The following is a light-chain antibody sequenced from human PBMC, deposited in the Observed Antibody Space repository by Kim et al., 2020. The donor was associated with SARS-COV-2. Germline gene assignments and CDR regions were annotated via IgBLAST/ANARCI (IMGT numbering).Light chain of an antibody. CDR3: QKYNSAPWT. CDR2: GAS. V-gene: IGKV1-27*01. Sequence: GSVGDRFTITCRASQGITTYLAWYQQKPEKVPKLLIYGASALHSGVPSRFSGSGSGTDFTLTISSLQPEDVATYYCQKYNSAPWTFGQGTKVDIK. CDR1: QGITTY. J-gene: IGKJ1*01.